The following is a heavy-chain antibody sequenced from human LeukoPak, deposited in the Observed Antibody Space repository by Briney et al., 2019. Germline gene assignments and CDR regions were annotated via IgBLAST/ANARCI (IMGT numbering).Heavy chain of an antibody. J-gene: IGHJ4*02. CDR2: MNPSGGST. CDR3: AREYDSGVDY. CDR1: GYSFTSYY. Sequence: GESLKISCKGSGYSFTSYYIHWERQAPGQGLEWMGVMNPSGGSTDYARKFQGRVTMTRDTSTSTVYMELSSLRSDDTAVYYCAREYDSGVDYWGQGTLVTVSS. D-gene: IGHD6-19*01. V-gene: IGHV1-46*01.